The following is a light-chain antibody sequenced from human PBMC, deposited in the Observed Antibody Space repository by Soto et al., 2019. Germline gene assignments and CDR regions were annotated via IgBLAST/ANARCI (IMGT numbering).Light chain of an antibody. Sequence: DIQITKTPSSLSASVGDRVTITCRASQSISSYLNWYQQKPGKAPKLLIYAASSLQSGVPSRFSGSGSGTDFTLTISSLQPEDFATYYCQQSDSTRTFGQGTKVDIK. CDR1: QSISSY. CDR3: QQSDSTRT. J-gene: IGKJ1*01. V-gene: IGKV1-39*01. CDR2: AAS.